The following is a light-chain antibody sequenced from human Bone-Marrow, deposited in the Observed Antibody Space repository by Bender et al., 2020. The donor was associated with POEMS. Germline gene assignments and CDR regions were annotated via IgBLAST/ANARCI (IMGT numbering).Light chain of an antibody. CDR2: EVT. CDR3: QSYDSDLNGWV. J-gene: IGLJ3*02. CDR1: SSDVGGYTY. V-gene: IGLV2-14*01. Sequence: QSALTQPASVSGSPGQSISISCTGTSSDVGGYTYVSWYQQHPGKAPKLMIYEVTNRPSGVSNRFSGSKSGNTASLTISGLQAEDEAAYFCQSYDSDLNGWVFGGGTKLTVL.